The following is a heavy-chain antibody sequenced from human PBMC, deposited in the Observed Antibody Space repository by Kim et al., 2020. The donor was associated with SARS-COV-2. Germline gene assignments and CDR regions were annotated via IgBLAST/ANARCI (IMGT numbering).Heavy chain of an antibody. D-gene: IGHD2-15*01. J-gene: IGHJ6*01. CDR1: GYSISSGYY. CDR3: ARDIVVVVAAGPHYYYG. Sequence: SETLSLTCTVSGYSISSGYYWGWIRQPPGKGLEWIGSIYHSGSTYYNPSLKSRVTISVDTSKNQFSLKLSSVTAADTAVYYCARDIVVVVAAGPHYYYG. CDR2: IYHSGST. V-gene: IGHV4-38-2*02.